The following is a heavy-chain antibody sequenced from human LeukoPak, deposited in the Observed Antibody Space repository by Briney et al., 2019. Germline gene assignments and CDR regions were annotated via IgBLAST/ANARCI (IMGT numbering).Heavy chain of an antibody. J-gene: IGHJ6*02. Sequence: PSETLSLTCAVSGGSISSYYWSWIRQPAGEGLEWIGRIYTSGSTNYNPSLKSRVTMSLDTSKSPFSLQLSSVTAADTAVYYCARVPFGGYYYYGMDVWGQGTTVTVPS. D-gene: IGHD3-10*01. CDR2: IYTSGST. V-gene: IGHV4-4*07. CDR1: GGSISSYY. CDR3: ARVPFGGYYYYGMDV.